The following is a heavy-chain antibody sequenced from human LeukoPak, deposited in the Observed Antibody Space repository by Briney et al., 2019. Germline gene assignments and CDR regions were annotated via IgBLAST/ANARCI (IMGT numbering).Heavy chain of an antibody. CDR1: GGSISSSSYY. D-gene: IGHD3-16*02. J-gene: IGHJ4*02. V-gene: IGHV4-39*01. Sequence: SETLSLTCTVSGGSISSSSYYWGWIRQPPGKGLEWIGSIYYSGSTYYNPSLKSRATISVDTSKNQFSLKLSSVTAADTAVYYCARRLGELSYFDYWGQGTLVTVSS. CDR3: ARRLGELSYFDY. CDR2: IYYSGST.